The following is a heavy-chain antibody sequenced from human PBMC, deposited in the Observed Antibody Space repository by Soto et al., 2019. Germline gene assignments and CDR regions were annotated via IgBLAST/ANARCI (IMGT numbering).Heavy chain of an antibody. CDR2: ISYNGRT. CDR3: ARDPCGSDCYSGLDY. Sequence: SETLSLTCNVSAGSITGDSYYWTWIRQPPGKGLEWLGYISYNGRTNYNPSLKSRVTISVDTSRKQFFLRLTSVTAADTAIYYCARDPCGSDCYSGLDYWGQGSLVTV. J-gene: IGHJ4*02. V-gene: IGHV4-61*01. D-gene: IGHD2-21*02. CDR1: AGSITGDSYY.